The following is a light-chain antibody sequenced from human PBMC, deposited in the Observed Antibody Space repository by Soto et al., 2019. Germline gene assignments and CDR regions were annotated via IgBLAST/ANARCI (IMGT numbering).Light chain of an antibody. CDR3: QQFNNYPHT. V-gene: IGKV1D-13*01. CDR2: DAS. Sequence: AIQLTQSPSSLSASVGDRVTITCRASQGISSALAWYQQKPGKAPKLLIYDASSLESGVPSRFSGSGSGTDFTLPISSLPAEDFATYYCQQFNNYPHTFGQGTKVEIK. J-gene: IGKJ1*01. CDR1: QGISSA.